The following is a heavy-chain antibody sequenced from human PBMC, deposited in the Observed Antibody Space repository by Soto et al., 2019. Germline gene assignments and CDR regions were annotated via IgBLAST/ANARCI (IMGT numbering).Heavy chain of an antibody. Sequence: EVQLLESGGGLVQPGGSLRLSCAASGFTFSSYAMSWVRQAPGKGLEWVSAISGSGGSTYYADSVKGRFTISRDNSKNTLYLQMNSLRAEDTAVYYCAKDSTKSYYYDSSGVDYWGQGTLVTVSS. CDR3: AKDSTKSYYYDSSGVDY. D-gene: IGHD3-22*01. V-gene: IGHV3-23*01. CDR2: ISGSGGST. J-gene: IGHJ4*02. CDR1: GFTFSSYA.